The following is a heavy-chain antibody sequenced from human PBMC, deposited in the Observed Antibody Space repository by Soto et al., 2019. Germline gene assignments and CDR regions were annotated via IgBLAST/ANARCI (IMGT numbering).Heavy chain of an antibody. CDR3: ARDQPGYSYGYGLGY. D-gene: IGHD5-18*01. V-gene: IGHV3-21*01. Sequence: EVPLVESGGGLVKPGGSLRLSCAASGFTFSSYSMNWVRQAPGKGLEWVSSISSSSSYIYYADSVKGRFTISRDNAKNSLYLQMNSLRAEDTAVYYGARDQPGYSYGYGLGYWGQGTLVNVSS. J-gene: IGHJ4*02. CDR1: GFTFSSYS. CDR2: ISSSSSYI.